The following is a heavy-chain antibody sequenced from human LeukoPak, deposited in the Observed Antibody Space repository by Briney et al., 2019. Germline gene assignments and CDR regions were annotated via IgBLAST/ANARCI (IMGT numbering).Heavy chain of an antibody. CDR1: GGSISSSNW. D-gene: IGHD6-13*01. CDR2: IYHSGST. V-gene: IGHV4-4*02. J-gene: IGHJ4*02. CDR3: ARISSWSSSLFDY. Sequence: SGTLSLTCAVSGGSISSSNWWSWVRQPPGKGLEWIGEIYHSGSTNYNPSLKSRVSISVDKSKNQFSLKLSSVTAADTAVYYCARISSWSSSLFDYWGQGTLVTVSS.